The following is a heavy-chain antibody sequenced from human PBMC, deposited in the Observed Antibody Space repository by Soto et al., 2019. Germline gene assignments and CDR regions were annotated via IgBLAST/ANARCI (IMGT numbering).Heavy chain of an antibody. CDR3: AKDLQIAAAGNWFDP. Sequence: VGSLRLSCAASGFTFSSYAMSWVRQAPGKGLEWVSAISGSGGSTYYADSVKGRFTISRDNSKNTLYLQMNSLRAEDTAVYYCAKDLQIAAAGNWFDPWGQGTLVTVSS. CDR2: ISGSGGST. CDR1: GFTFSSYA. D-gene: IGHD6-13*01. J-gene: IGHJ5*02. V-gene: IGHV3-23*01.